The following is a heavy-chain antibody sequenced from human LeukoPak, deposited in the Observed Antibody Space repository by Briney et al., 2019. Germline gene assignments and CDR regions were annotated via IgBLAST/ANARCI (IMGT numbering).Heavy chain of an antibody. D-gene: IGHD6-13*01. CDR1: GYNFPIYW. CDR3: ARQGAAGKYYYYYMDV. J-gene: IGHJ6*03. CDR2: IYLDDSNT. V-gene: IGHV5-51*01. Sequence: GESLQISCQGSGYNFPIYWIGWVRQMPGQGLEWMGIIYLDDSNTIYGPSFQGQVTISADKSINTAYLEWSSLKASDTAIYYCARQGAAGKYYYYYMDVWGKGTTVTVSS.